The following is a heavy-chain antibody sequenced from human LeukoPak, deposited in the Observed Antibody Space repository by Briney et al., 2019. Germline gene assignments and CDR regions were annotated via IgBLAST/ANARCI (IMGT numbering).Heavy chain of an antibody. CDR2: IDSDDDK. V-gene: IGHV2-70*11. D-gene: IGHD6-6*01. CDR3: ARELAPEDYYYMDV. Sequence: SRPALVKPTQTLTLTCTFSVFSLSTSGACVSWIGQPAVKAPDWLARIDSDDDKYYSTSLKTRLTISKDTSKNQVVLTMTNMDPVDTATYYCARELAPEDYYYMDVWGKGTTVTVSS. CDR1: VFSLSTSGAC. J-gene: IGHJ6*03.